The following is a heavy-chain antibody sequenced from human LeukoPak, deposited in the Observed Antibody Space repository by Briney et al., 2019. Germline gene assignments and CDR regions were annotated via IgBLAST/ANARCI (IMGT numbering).Heavy chain of an antibody. CDR2: INPNSGGT. V-gene: IGHV1-2*02. Sequence: ASVKVSCKASGYTFTGYYMHWVRQAPGQGLEWMGWINPNSGGTNYAQKFQGGVTMTRDTSISTAYMELSRLRSDDTAVYYCARVLDIVATIGIDYWGQGTLVTVSS. D-gene: IGHD5-12*01. CDR3: ARVLDIVATIGIDY. CDR1: GYTFTGYY. J-gene: IGHJ4*02.